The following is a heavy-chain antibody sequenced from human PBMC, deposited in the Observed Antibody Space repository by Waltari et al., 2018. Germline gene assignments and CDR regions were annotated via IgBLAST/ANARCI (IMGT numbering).Heavy chain of an antibody. CDR1: GASISSYY. J-gene: IGHJ4*02. CDR3: ASIAAVGYKSDY. D-gene: IGHD6-6*01. CDR2: IHYSGRT. V-gene: IGHV4-59*01. Sequence: QVQLQESGPGLVKPSETLSLTCTVSGASISSYYWSWIRQPPGKGLEWIGYIHYSGRTNYNPSLKSRITISIDTSKYQFSLKISSVTAADTAVYFCASIAAVGYKSDYWGQGTLVTVSS.